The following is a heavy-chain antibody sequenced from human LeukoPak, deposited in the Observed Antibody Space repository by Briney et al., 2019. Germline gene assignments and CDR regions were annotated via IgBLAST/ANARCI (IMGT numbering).Heavy chain of an antibody. V-gene: IGHV1-8*01. D-gene: IGHD3-3*01. CDR2: MNPNSGNT. CDR1: GYTFTSYD. J-gene: IGHJ6*03. CDR3: ARARGLRFLEWLPLAPHYYYYYMVV. Sequence: GASVKVSCKASGYTFTSYDINWVRQATGQGLEWMGWMNPNSGNTGYAQKFQGRVTMTRNTSISTAYMELSSLRSEDTAVYYCARARGLRFLEWLPLAPHYYYYYMVVWGKGTTVTVSS.